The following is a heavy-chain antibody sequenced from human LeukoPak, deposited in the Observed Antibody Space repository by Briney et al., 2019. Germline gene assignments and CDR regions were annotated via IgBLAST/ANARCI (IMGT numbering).Heavy chain of an antibody. CDR3: ARAPYSSGGSTNYYYYYYMDV. Sequence: ASVKVSCKASGGTFNSYAISWVRQAPGQGLEWMGGIILIFGIANYAQKFQGRVTITADESTSTAYMELSSLRSEDTAVYYCARAPYSSGGSTNYYYYYYMDVWDKGTTVTVSS. J-gene: IGHJ6*03. D-gene: IGHD6-19*01. CDR1: GGTFNSYA. V-gene: IGHV1-69*13. CDR2: IILIFGIA.